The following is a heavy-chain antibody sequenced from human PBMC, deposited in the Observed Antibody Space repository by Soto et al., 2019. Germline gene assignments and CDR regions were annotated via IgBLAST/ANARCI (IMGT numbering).Heavy chain of an antibody. V-gene: IGHV1-8*01. CDR3: ARGRFLEWLLGYYYMDV. J-gene: IGHJ6*03. CDR1: GYTFTSYD. Sequence: ASVKVSCKASGYTFTSYDINWVRQATGQGLEWMGWMNPNSGNTGYAQKFQGRVTMTRNTSISTAYMELSSLRSEDTAVYYCARGRFLEWLLGYYYMDVWGKGTKVTVSS. D-gene: IGHD3-3*01. CDR2: MNPNSGNT.